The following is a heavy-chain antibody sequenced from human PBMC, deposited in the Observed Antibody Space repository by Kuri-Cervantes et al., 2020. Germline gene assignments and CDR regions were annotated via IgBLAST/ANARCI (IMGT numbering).Heavy chain of an antibody. CDR1: GFTFSDHY. D-gene: IGHD6-25*01. Sequence: GGSLRLSCAASGFTFSDHYMDWVRQAPGKGLEWVSSISSLSGHLRYGDSMKGRFTISRDNTKNSLYLQMYSLRVEDTAVYFCARDRLSSGGSGVGYFDLWGRGTLVTVSS. CDR3: ARDRLSSGGSGVGYFDL. CDR2: ISSLSGHL. J-gene: IGHJ4*02. V-gene: IGHV3-69-1*02.